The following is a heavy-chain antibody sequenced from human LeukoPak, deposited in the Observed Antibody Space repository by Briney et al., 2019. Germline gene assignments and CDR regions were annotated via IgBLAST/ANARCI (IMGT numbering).Heavy chain of an antibody. CDR1: GGSISSGSYY. CDR3: TRGGELMNF. J-gene: IGHJ4*02. CDR2: IYTSGST. Sequence: SETLSLTCTVSGGSISSGSYYWRWIRQPAGKRLEWIGRIYTSGSTNYNPSLKSRVTISIDASKNQFSLRLSSVTAADTAVYYCTRGGELMNFWGQGTLVTVSS. D-gene: IGHD1-26*01. V-gene: IGHV4-61*02.